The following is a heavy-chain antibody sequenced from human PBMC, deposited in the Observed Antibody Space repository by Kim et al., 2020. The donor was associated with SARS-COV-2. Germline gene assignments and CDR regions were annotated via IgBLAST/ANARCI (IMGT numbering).Heavy chain of an antibody. Sequence: GGSLRLSCAASGFTFSSYWMTWVRQAPGKGLEWVANIKQDGNQKYYVDSVKGRFPISKDNAKNSLYLQMNSLRAEDTAVYYCARDGDLYRRGKDAFDIWGKGTRVTVSS. V-gene: IGHV3-7*01. CDR3: ARDGDLYRRGKDAFDI. CDR2: IKQDGNQK. CDR1: GFTFSSYW. D-gene: IGHD1-26*01. J-gene: IGHJ3*02.